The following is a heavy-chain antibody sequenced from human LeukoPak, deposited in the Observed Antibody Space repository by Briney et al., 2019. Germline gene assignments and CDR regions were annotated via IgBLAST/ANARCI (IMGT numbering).Heavy chain of an antibody. D-gene: IGHD3-10*01. CDR1: GFTFSSYG. CDR2: ILWSGGST. CDR3: ARDDYGSGSWNDY. V-gene: IGHV3-20*04. Sequence: GGSLRLSCAASGFTFSSYGMHWVRQAPGKGLEWVSGILWSGGSTGYADSVKGRFTISRDNAKNSLYLQMNSLRVEDTALYYCARDDYGSGSWNDYWGQGTLVTVSS. J-gene: IGHJ4*02.